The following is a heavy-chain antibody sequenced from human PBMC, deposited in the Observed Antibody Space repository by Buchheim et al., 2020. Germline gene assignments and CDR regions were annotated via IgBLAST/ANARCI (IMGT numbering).Heavy chain of an antibody. Sequence: QVQLVESGGGVVQPGRSLRLSCAASGFPFSDYGLHWVRQAPGKGLEWVAFISSDGTHKYYADSVKGRFTVSRDFSKSTLYLQMNSLTAADTAVFYCARALLPTAVGYDALYIWGQGT. CDR3: ARALLPTAVGYDALYI. J-gene: IGHJ3*02. CDR2: ISSDGTHK. V-gene: IGHV3-30*03. CDR1: GFPFSDYG. D-gene: IGHD2-15*01.